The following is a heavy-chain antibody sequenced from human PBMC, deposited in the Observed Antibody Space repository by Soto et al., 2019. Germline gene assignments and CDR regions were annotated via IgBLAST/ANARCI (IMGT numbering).Heavy chain of an antibody. CDR3: ARAPSDCNSGFDY. J-gene: IGHJ4*02. V-gene: IGHV6-1*01. Sequence: SQTLSLTCGICGDSVSNNGATWNWIRQSPSRGLEWLGRAYYRSRWRYDYATSVRGRITINPDTSKNQFSLQLNSVTPEDTAVYYCARAPSDCNSGFDYWGQGTTVPVSP. CDR2: AYYRSRWRY. CDR1: GDSVSNNGAT. D-gene: IGHD1-26*01.